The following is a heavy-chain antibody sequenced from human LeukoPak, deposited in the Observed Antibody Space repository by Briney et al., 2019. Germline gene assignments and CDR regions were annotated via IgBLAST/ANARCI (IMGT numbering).Heavy chain of an antibody. CDR3: ARDRGTYYYDSSGYYYRPPRYAFDI. CDR2: ISSGSTYM. D-gene: IGHD3-22*01. V-gene: IGHV3-21*01. J-gene: IGHJ3*02. CDR1: GVTFRSDT. Sequence: GGSLRLSCAASGVTFRSDTLNWVRQAPGKGLEWVSSISSGSTYMYYADSVKGRFTISRDNAKNSLYLQMNSLRAEDTAVYYCARDRGTYYYDSSGYYYRPPRYAFDIWGQGTMVTVSS.